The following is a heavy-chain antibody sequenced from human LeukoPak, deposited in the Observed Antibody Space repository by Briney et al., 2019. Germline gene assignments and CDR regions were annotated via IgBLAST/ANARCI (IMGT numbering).Heavy chain of an antibody. Sequence: GGSLRLSCVVSGFALSDNYMSWVRQAPGKGLEWVSAISGSGGSTYYADSVKGRFTISRDNSKNTLYLQMNSLRAEDTVVYYCATAFYYYGSRTTYYFDYWGQGTLVTVSS. D-gene: IGHD3-10*01. V-gene: IGHV3-23*01. CDR2: ISGSGGST. CDR1: GFALSDNY. CDR3: ATAFYYYGSRTTYYFDY. J-gene: IGHJ4*02.